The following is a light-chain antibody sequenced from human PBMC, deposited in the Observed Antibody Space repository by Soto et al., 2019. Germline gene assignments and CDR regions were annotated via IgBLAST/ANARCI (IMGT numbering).Light chain of an antibody. V-gene: IGKV3D-15*01. CDR2: GAS. CDR3: QQRGWT. J-gene: IGKJ1*01. CDR1: QSISSK. Sequence: EIVMTQSPATLSVSPGERATLSCRASQSISSKLAWYQQKPGQGPRLLIYGASSRATGTPDRFSGSGSGTDFTLTISRLEPEDFAVYYCQQRGWTFGQGTKVDI.